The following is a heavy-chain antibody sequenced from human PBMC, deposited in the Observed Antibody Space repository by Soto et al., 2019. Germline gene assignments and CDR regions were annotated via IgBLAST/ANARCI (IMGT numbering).Heavy chain of an antibody. CDR3: ARGQRFSDWFDP. CDR1: GGSMSSYY. Sequence: SETLSLTCTVSGGSMSSYYCTWSRQPAGKGLEWIGRVYSSGGTHYNPSLKSRVTISLDTSKNQFSLRLLSVTDADTAVYYCARGQRFSDWFDPWGQGTLVTVSS. V-gene: IGHV4-4*07. D-gene: IGHD3-3*01. CDR2: VYSSGGT. J-gene: IGHJ5*02.